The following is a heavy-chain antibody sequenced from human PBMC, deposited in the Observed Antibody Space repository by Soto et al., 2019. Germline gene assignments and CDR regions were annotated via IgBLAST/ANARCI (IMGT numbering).Heavy chain of an antibody. CDR1: GGSISSGDYY. CDR3: ARSYSGYNLGFDY. V-gene: IGHV4-30-4*01. CDR2: IYYSGGT. J-gene: IGHJ4*02. D-gene: IGHD5-12*01. Sequence: PSETLSLTCTVSGGSISSGDYYWSWIRQPPGKGLEWIGYIYYSGGTYSNPSLKSRVTTSVDTSKNLFSLKLSSVTAADTAIYYCARSYSGYNLGFDYWGQGTLVTVFS.